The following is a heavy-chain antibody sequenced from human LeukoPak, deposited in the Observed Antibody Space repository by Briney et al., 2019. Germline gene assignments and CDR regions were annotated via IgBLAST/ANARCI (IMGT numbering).Heavy chain of an antibody. D-gene: IGHD4-11*01. J-gene: IGHJ4*02. Sequence: ASVKVSCKASGYTFTSYDINWVRQATGQGLEWMGWISAYNGNTNYAQKLQGRVTMTTDTSTSTAYMELRSLRSDDTAVYYCARGYSISNYFDYWGQGTLVTVSS. CDR2: ISAYNGNT. CDR1: GYTFTSYD. CDR3: ARGYSISNYFDY. V-gene: IGHV1-18*01.